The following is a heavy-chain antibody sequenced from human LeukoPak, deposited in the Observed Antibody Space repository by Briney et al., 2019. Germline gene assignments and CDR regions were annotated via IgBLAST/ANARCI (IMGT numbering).Heavy chain of an antibody. CDR1: GGSLISNNW. D-gene: IGHD4/OR15-4a*01. CDR3: GRKMADYGTEYFDY. Sequence: KPSETLSLSCAVSGGSLISNNWWSWLRQPPGKGREWIGEIYHSGGTNYNPSLKSRVTISVDKSKNQLSLKLSSVTAADTAVYYRGRKMADYGTEYFDYWGQGTLVTVSS. J-gene: IGHJ4*02. V-gene: IGHV4-4*02. CDR2: IYHSGGT.